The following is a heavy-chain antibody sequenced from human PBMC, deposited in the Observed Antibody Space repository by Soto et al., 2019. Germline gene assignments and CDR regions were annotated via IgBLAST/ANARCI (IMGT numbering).Heavy chain of an antibody. J-gene: IGHJ5*02. CDR1: GFTFSSYA. CDR2: ISGSGGST. V-gene: IGHV3-23*01. CDR3: AKDPMVRGVPNWFDP. D-gene: IGHD3-10*01. Sequence: GGSLRLSCAASGFTFSSYAMSWVRQAPGKGLEWVSAISGSGGSTYYADTVKGRFTISRDNSKNTLYLQMNSLRAEDTSVYYCAKDPMVRGVPNWFDPWGQGTLVTVSS.